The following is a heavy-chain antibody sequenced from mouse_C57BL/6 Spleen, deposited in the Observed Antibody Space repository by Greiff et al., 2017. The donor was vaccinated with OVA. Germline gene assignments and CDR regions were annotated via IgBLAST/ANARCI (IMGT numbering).Heavy chain of an antibody. J-gene: IGHJ3*01. V-gene: IGHV5-17*01. CDR2: ISSGSSTI. Sequence: EVKLQESGGGLVKPGGSLKLSCAASGFTFSDYGMHWVRQAPEKGLEWVAYISSGSSTIYYADTVKGRFTISRDNAKNTLFLQMTSLRSEDTAMYYCARGGMVTPWFAYWGQGTLVTVSA. D-gene: IGHD2-3*01. CDR3: ARGGMVTPWFAY. CDR1: GFTFSDYG.